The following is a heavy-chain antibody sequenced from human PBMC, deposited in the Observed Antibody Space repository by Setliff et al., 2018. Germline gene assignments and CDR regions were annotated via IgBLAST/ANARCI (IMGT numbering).Heavy chain of an antibody. CDR3: ARDTRDRYDRSGHYLSLDY. D-gene: IGHD3-22*01. V-gene: IGHV4-34*11. J-gene: IGHJ4*02. CDR1: GGSFSGYY. Sequence: LSLTCAVYGGSFSGYYWTWVRQPPGKGLEWIGTVSFFGSSYYSPSLKSRLAISLDTSGNRFSLNLTSVTAADTAVFYCARDTRDRYDRSGHYLSLDYWGQGTLVTVSS. CDR2: VSFFGSS.